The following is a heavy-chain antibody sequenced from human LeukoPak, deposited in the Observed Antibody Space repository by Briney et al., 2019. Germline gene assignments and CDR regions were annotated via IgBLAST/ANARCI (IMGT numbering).Heavy chain of an antibody. D-gene: IGHD3-10*01. CDR1: GITFSSSG. V-gene: IGHV3-48*04. CDR3: ARGPARGGGYFDY. CDR2: ISSSSGTI. J-gene: IGHJ4*02. Sequence: PGGSLRLSCAASGITFSSSGLNWVRQAPGKGLEWLSYISSSSGTIYYADSVRGRFTISRDNAKNSLYLQMNSLRAEDTAVYYCARGPARGGGYFDYWGQGTLVTVSS.